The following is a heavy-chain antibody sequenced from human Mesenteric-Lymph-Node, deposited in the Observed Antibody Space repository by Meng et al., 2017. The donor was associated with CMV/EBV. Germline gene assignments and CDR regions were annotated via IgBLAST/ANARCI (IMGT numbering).Heavy chain of an antibody. CDR1: GGSFSGYY. V-gene: IGHV4-34*01. Sequence: QVQVQQWGGGLLKPAETLSLTCGVYGGSFSGYYWSWIRQPPGKGLEWIGEINHSGSTNYNPSLKSRVTISVDTSKNQFSLKLSSVTAADTAVYYCARHQRWLKSEGGFNYWGQGTLVTVSS. D-gene: IGHD4-23*01. CDR3: ARHQRWLKSEGGFNY. J-gene: IGHJ4*02. CDR2: INHSGST.